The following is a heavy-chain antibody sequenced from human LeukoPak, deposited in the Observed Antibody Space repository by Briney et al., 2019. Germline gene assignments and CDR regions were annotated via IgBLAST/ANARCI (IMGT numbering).Heavy chain of an antibody. Sequence: SVKVSCKASGGTFSSYAISWVRQAPGQGLEWIGGIIPFIGTANYAQKFQDRVTITADESTTTAYMELNSLRAEDTAVYYCARSLWFGELLHNPLTLWGQGTLVTVSS. CDR3: ARSLWFGELLHNPLTL. J-gene: IGHJ4*02. V-gene: IGHV1-69*13. D-gene: IGHD3-10*01. CDR2: IIPFIGTA. CDR1: GGTFSSYA.